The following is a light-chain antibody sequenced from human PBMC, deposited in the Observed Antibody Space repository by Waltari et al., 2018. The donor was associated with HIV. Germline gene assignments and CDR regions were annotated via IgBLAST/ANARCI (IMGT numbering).Light chain of an antibody. Sequence: QSALTQPRSVSGSPGQSVTISCTGTSSDVGGYDYFSWYQQHPGKAPKVIISDVSRRPSGVPDRFSASKSGNTASLTISGLQAADEADYFCCSYASNHILIFGGGTKLTVL. J-gene: IGLJ2*01. CDR3: CSYASNHILI. CDR1: SSDVGGYDY. V-gene: IGLV2-11*01. CDR2: DVS.